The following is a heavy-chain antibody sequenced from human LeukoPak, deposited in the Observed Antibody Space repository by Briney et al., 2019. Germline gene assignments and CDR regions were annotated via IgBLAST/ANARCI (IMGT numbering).Heavy chain of an antibody. D-gene: IGHD6-25*01. CDR2: IYYSGST. CDR3: ARQGYISGQGFRNNWFDP. V-gene: IGHV4-39*01. Sequence: SETLSLTCTVSGDSITTNNHYWGWIRQPPGKGLEWIGSIYYSGSTYYNPSLKSRVTMSVDTSKNQFSLKLSSVTAADTAVYYCARQGYISGQGFRNNWFDPWGQGSLVTVSS. CDR1: GDSITTNNHY. J-gene: IGHJ5*02.